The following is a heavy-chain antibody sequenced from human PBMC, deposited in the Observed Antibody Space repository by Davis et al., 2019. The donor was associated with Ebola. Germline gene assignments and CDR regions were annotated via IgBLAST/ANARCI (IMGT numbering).Heavy chain of an antibody. CDR3: ARAQFPTTSDH. CDR1: GFTFSSYG. J-gene: IGHJ4*02. D-gene: IGHD1-1*01. Sequence: GGSLRLSCAASGFTFSSYGMHWVRQAPGQGLEWMGWINPHNGNTNYAQNVQGRVIMPTDTATTTAYMEVGGLRSDDTAVYYCARAQFPTTSDHWGQGTLVTVSS. V-gene: IGHV1-18*01. CDR2: INPHNGNT.